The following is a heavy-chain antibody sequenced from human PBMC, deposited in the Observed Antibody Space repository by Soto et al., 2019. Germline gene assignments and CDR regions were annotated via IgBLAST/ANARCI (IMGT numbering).Heavy chain of an antibody. CDR1: GLTFSNAW. J-gene: IGHJ6*02. Sequence: GGSLRLSCAASGLTFSNAWMSWVRQAPGKGLEWVGRIKSKTDGGTTDYAAPVKGRFTISRDDSKNTLYLQMNSLKTEDTAVYYCTTELRYFDWLEDYYGMDVWGQGTTVTVAS. CDR3: TTELRYFDWLEDYYGMDV. CDR2: IKSKTDGGTT. D-gene: IGHD3-9*01. V-gene: IGHV3-15*01.